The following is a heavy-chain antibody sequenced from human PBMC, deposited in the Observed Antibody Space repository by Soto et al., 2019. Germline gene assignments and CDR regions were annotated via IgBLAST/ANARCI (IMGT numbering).Heavy chain of an antibody. Sequence: QVQLVESGGGVVQPGRSLRLSCVASGFNLRSYGMHWFRQAPGKGPEWVAVIWYDGSNEKYADSVKGQFTISRDDSRNTLYLQMNSLRAEDTAVYYCARVYANWEWELPGFWGQGTRVTVSS. J-gene: IGHJ4*02. V-gene: IGHV3-33*01. CDR1: GFNLRSYG. CDR3: ARVYANWEWELPGF. D-gene: IGHD7-27*01. CDR2: IWYDGSNE.